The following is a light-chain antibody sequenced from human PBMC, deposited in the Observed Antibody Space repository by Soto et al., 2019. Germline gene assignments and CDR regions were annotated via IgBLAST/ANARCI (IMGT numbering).Light chain of an antibody. CDR3: QQYNNWWT. J-gene: IGKJ1*01. CDR2: DAS. V-gene: IGKV3D-20*02. Sequence: LLLLEGKKDTLSCRASQTVRNNYLAWYQQKPGQAPRLLIYDASSRATGIPDRFSGGGSGTDFTLTISRLEPEDFAVYYCQQYNNWWTFGQGTKV. CDR1: QTVRNNY.